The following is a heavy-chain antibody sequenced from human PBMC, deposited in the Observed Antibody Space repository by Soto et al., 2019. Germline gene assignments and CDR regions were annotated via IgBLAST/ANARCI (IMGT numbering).Heavy chain of an antibody. V-gene: IGHV3-64*02. Sequence: EVQLVESGEGLVQPGGSLRLSCAASGFTFSSYAMHWVRQAPGKGLEYVSAISSNGGSTYYADSVKGRFTISRDNSKNTLYLQMGRLRAEDMAVYYCARVGRSSGYDYWGQGTLVTVSS. D-gene: IGHD6-19*01. CDR3: ARVGRSSGYDY. J-gene: IGHJ4*02. CDR1: GFTFSSYA. CDR2: ISSNGGST.